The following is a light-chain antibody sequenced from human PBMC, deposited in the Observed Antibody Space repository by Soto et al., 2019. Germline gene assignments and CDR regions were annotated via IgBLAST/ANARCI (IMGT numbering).Light chain of an antibody. Sequence: DIQLTQSPSSLSGSVGDRVTITCRASQTIHNYLNWYQQIPGKAPKLLIYAASNLRGGVPSRFSGGGSGTDFTLTISSLQPEDFATYYCQKYNSAPLTFGGGTKVDIK. J-gene: IGKJ4*01. CDR2: AAS. V-gene: IGKV1-39*01. CDR3: QKYNSAPLT. CDR1: QTIHNY.